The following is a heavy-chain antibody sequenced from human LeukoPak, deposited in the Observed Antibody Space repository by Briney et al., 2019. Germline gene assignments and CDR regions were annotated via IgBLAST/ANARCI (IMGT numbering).Heavy chain of an antibody. V-gene: IGHV3-11*04. D-gene: IGHD6-25*01. Sequence: TGGSLRLSCAASGFTFSDYYMSWIRQAPGKGLEWVSYISSSGSTIYYADSVKGRFTISRDNAKNSLYLQMNSLRAEDTAVYYCARDVSERPREYYYYYYMDVWGKGTTVTVSS. CDR2: ISSSGSTI. J-gene: IGHJ6*03. CDR1: GFTFSDYY. CDR3: ARDVSERPREYYYYYYMDV.